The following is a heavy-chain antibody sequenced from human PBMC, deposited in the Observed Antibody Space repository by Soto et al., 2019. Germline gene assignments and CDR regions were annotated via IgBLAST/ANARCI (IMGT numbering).Heavy chain of an antibody. J-gene: IGHJ4*02. Sequence: GGSLRLSCAASGFTFDDYAMHWVRQAPGKGLEWVSGISWNSGSIGYADSVKGRFTISRDNAKNSLYLQMNSLRAEDTALYYCAKDFNYYDSSGYYFDYWGQGTLLTVSS. V-gene: IGHV3-9*01. CDR3: AKDFNYYDSSGYYFDY. CDR1: GFTFDDYA. D-gene: IGHD3-22*01. CDR2: ISWNSGSI.